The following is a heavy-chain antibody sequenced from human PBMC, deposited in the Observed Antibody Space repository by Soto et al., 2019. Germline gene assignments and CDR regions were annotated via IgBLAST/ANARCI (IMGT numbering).Heavy chain of an antibody. CDR1: GYTFTGYY. CDR3: ARVRDSSSWSSPVQYFQH. D-gene: IGHD6-13*01. CDR2: INPNNGGT. J-gene: IGHJ1*01. Sequence: ASVKVSCKASGYTFTGYYMHWVRQAPGQGLEWMGWINPNNGGTNYAQKLQGRVTMTRDTSTSTAYMELRSLRSDDTAVYYCARVRDSSSWSSPVQYFQHWGQGTLVTVSS. V-gene: IGHV1-2*02.